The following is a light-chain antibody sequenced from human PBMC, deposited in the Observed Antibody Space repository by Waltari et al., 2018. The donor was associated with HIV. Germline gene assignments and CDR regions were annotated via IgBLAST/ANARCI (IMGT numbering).Light chain of an antibody. V-gene: IGKV3-20*01. J-gene: IGKJ1*01. CDR1: QSVSSSY. CDR3: QQCGSSGRHWT. Sequence: EIVLTQSPGTLSLSPGERATLSCRASQSVSSSYLAWYQQKPGQAPRLLIYGASSRATGIPDRFSGSGSGTDFTLTISRLEPEDFAVYYCQQCGSSGRHWTFGQGTKVEIK. CDR2: GAS.